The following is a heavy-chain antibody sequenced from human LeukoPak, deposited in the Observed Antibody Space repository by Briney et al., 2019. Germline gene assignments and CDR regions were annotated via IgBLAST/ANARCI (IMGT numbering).Heavy chain of an antibody. D-gene: IGHD2-15*01. Sequence: PSETLSLTCTVSGDSISSYYWGWIRQPPGKGLEWIGSIYYSGSTYYNPSLKSRVTISVDTSKNQFSLKLSSVTAEDTAGYYCAGHPPAIKGTPREFDYXXXXTXDTVSS. CDR2: IYYSGST. CDR3: AGHPPAIKGTPREFDY. V-gene: IGHV4-39*01. J-gene: IGHJ4*01. CDR1: GDSISSYY.